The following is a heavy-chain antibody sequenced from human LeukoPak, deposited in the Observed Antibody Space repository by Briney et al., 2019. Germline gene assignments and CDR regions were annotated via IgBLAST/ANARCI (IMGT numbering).Heavy chain of an antibody. Sequence: GGSLRLSCAASGFTFSSYSMNWVRQAPGKGLEWVSSISYTGAYIYYADSVKGRFTISRDNAQNSLYLQMNSLRAEDTAIYYCVRDRGTYRPIDYWGQGTLVTVSS. D-gene: IGHD1-26*01. CDR3: VRDRGTYRPIDY. V-gene: IGHV3-21*04. J-gene: IGHJ4*02. CDR2: ISYTGAYI. CDR1: GFTFSSYS.